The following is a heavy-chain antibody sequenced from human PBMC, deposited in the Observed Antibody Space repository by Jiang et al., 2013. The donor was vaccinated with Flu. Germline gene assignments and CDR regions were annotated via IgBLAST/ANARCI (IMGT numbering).Heavy chain of an antibody. D-gene: IGHD2-8*01. CDR3: ARSGLIYYYYYGMDV. CDR2: ISYDGSNK. CDR1: GFTFSSYA. J-gene: IGHJ6*02. Sequence: QPGRSLRLSCAASGFTFSSYAMHWVRQAPGKGLEWVAVISYDGSNKYYADSVKGRFTISRDNSKNTLYLQMNSLRAEDTAVYYCARSGLIYYYYYGMDVWGQGTTVTVSS. V-gene: IGHV3-30-3*01.